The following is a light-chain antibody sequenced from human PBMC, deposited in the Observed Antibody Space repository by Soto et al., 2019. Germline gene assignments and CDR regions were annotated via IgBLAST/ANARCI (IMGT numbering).Light chain of an antibody. V-gene: IGKV3-15*01. Sequence: ETVMTQSPATLSVSPGERATLSCRASQSVSSNLAWYQQKPGQAPRLLISGASTRATGIPARFSGSGSGTEFTLTISSLQSEDFAVYYCQQYNYWPPWTFGQGTKVEIK. CDR2: GAS. CDR3: QQYNYWPPWT. CDR1: QSVSSN. J-gene: IGKJ1*01.